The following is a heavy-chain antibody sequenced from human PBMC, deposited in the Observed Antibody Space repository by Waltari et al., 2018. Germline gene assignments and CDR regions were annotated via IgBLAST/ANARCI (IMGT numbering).Heavy chain of an antibody. J-gene: IGHJ6*03. V-gene: IGHV3-23*03. Sequence: EVQLLESGGGLVQPGGSLRLSCAASGFTFSSYAMSWVRQAPGKGLEWVSVIYSGGSTYYADSLKGRFTISRDNSKNTLYLQMNSLRAEDTAVYYCAKDPRDYYYYYMDVWGKGTTVTVSS. CDR1: GFTFSSYA. CDR3: AKDPRDYYYYYMDV. CDR2: IYSGGST.